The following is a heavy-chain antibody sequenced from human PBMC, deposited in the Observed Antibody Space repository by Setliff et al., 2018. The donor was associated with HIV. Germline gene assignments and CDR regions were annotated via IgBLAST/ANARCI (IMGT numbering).Heavy chain of an antibody. CDR2: ISAYSGDT. CDR3: ARGGVYYYDSSGWSMDY. V-gene: IGHV1-18*01. D-gene: IGHD3-22*01. CDR1: GYPFSGYG. Sequence: EASVKVSCKASGYPFSGYGISWVRQAPGQGLEWMGWISAYSGDTNYAQKFQGRLTMTTDTSTSTAYMELSSLRSEDTAVYYCARGGVYYYDSSGWSMDYWGQGTLVTVSS. J-gene: IGHJ4*02.